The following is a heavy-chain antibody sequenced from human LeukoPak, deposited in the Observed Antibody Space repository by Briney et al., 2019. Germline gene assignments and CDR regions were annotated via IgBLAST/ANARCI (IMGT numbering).Heavy chain of an antibody. V-gene: IGHV3-30*02. J-gene: IGHJ4*02. CDR3: AKDRPTGKGIRTAAPSLRHFDY. D-gene: IGHD2-2*01. CDR2: IWYDGSNK. CDR1: GFTFSSYG. Sequence: GGSLRLSCAASGFTFSSYGMHWVRQAPGKGLEWVAVIWYDGSNKYYADSVKGRFTISRDNSKNTLYLQMNSLRAEDTAVYYCAKDRPTGKGIRTAAPSLRHFDYWGQGTLVTVSS.